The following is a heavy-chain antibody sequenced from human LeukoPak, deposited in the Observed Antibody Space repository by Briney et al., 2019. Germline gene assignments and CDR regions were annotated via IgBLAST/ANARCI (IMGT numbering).Heavy chain of an antibody. J-gene: IGHJ4*02. CDR1: GFTFSNAW. CDR2: IKSKTDGGTT. Sequence: GGSLRLSCAASGFTFSNAWMSWVRQAPGKGLEWVRRIKSKTDGGTTDYAAPVKGRFTISRDDSKNTLYLQMNSLKSEDTAVYYCTTDRYYYDSSTDFWGQGTPVTVSS. V-gene: IGHV3-15*01. D-gene: IGHD3-22*01. CDR3: TTDRYYYDSSTDF.